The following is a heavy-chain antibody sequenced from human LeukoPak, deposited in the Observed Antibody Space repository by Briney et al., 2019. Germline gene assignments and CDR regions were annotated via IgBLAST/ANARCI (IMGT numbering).Heavy chain of an antibody. V-gene: IGHV3-74*01. J-gene: IGHJ4*02. CDR1: GFNFSRHW. Sequence: GGSLRLSCAASGFNFSRHWMHWVRQAPGKGLVWVTHINSDGNTTSYADSVKGRLTISRDSAKNTLYLQMNSLRAEDTAVYYCAREGGATVVTEFDYWGQGTLVTVSS. D-gene: IGHD4-23*01. CDR2: INSDGNTT. CDR3: AREGGATVVTEFDY.